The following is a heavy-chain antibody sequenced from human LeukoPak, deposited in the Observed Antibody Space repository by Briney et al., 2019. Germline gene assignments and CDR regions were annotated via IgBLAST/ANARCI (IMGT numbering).Heavy chain of an antibody. D-gene: IGHD2-2*01. J-gene: IGHJ4*02. CDR1: GFTFSSLG. V-gene: IGHV3-23*01. Sequence: GGSLRLSCAASGFTFSSLGMSWVRQAPGKGLEWLSFISGSGDSTHYADSVKGRFTISRDNSKNTLDLQMNSLRAEDTAVYYCAKDPGHCPSPFCYENSWGQGTLVTVSS. CDR2: ISGSGDST. CDR3: AKDPGHCPSPFCYENS.